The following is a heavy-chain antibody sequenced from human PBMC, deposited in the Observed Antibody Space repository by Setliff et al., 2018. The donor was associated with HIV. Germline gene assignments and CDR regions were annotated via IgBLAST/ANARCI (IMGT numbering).Heavy chain of an antibody. V-gene: IGHV1-24*01. CDR3: APVSSGWFDP. D-gene: IGHD6-25*01. Sequence: ASVKVSCKASGGTFSSYAISWVRQAPGQGLEWMGGFDPDDGETVYAQQFQGRVTMTEDTSTDTAYMELTSLRSEDTAMYYCAPVSSGWFDPWGQGTLVTVSS. CDR2: FDPDDGET. J-gene: IGHJ5*02. CDR1: GGTFSSYA.